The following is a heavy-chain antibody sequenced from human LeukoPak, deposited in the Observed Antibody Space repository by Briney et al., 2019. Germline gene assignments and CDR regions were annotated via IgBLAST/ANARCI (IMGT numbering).Heavy chain of an antibody. V-gene: IGHV3-21*01. CDR3: VRDPAGASV. Sequence: GGSLRLSCAASGFTFSSYTMNWVRQAPGKGLEWVSSITRSSTNMYYADSVRGRFTISRDNAKNSLYLQMNSLRAEDTAVYYCVRDPAGASVWGQGTLVTVSS. J-gene: IGHJ3*01. CDR1: GFTFSSYT. CDR2: ITRSSTNM.